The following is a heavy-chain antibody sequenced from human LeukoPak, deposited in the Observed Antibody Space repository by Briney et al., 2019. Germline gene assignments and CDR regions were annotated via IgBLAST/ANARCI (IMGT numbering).Heavy chain of an antibody. J-gene: IGHJ4*02. CDR1: GYTFTSYY. CDR2: MNPNSGNT. V-gene: IGHV1-8*01. Sequence: ASVKVSCKASGYTFTSYYINWVPQATAQGLEGMGGMNPNSGNTGYTQKFQGRVTMTRNTSISTAYMELSSLRSEDTAVYYCARVLRGRQWLVHGLNYWGQGTLVTVSS. D-gene: IGHD6-19*01. CDR3: ARVLRGRQWLVHGLNY.